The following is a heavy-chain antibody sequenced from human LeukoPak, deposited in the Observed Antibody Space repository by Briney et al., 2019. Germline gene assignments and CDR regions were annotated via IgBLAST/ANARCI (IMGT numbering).Heavy chain of an antibody. CDR1: GYTFTGYY. Sequence: ASVKVSCKASGYTFTGYYMHWVRQAPGRGLEWMGWINPNSGGTNYAQKFQGRVTMTRDTSISTAYMELSRLRSDDTAVYYCAFRSRSIAARGDFDLWGRGTLVTVSS. V-gene: IGHV1-2*02. D-gene: IGHD6-6*01. CDR3: AFRSRSIAARGDFDL. J-gene: IGHJ2*01. CDR2: INPNSGGT.